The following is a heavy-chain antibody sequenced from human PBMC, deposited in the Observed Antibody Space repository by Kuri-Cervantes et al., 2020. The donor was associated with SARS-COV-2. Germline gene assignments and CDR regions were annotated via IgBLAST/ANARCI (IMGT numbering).Heavy chain of an antibody. CDR2: ITRSSVYI. V-gene: IGHV3-21*01. CDR1: GFTFSAYT. D-gene: IGHD3-3*01. J-gene: IGHJ6*03. Sequence: GGSLRLSCVASGFTFSAYTLNWVRQAPGKGLEWVSSITRSSVYISYADSLKGRFTISRENSMNTLYLQMNSLRAEDTAVYYCAKDYDFWSDYDQRMGRTSIYYYHYYMDVWGIGTTVTVSS. CDR3: AKDYDFWSDYDQRMGRTSIYYYHYYMDV.